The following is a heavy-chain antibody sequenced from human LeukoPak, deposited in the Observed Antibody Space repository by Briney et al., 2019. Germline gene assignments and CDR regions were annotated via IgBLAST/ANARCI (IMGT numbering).Heavy chain of an antibody. CDR2: ISSSGSTI. CDR3: ASPGSGSYSQFDY. Sequence: PGGSLRLSCAASGFTFSDYYMSWIRQAPGKGLEWVSYISSSGSTIYYADSVKGRFTISRDNAKNSLYLQMNSLRAKDTAVYYCASPGSGSYSQFDYWGQGTLVTVSS. CDR1: GFTFSDYY. D-gene: IGHD3-10*01. J-gene: IGHJ4*02. V-gene: IGHV3-11*04.